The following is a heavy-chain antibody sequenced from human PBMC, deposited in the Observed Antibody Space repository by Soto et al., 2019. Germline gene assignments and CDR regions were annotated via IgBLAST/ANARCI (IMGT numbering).Heavy chain of an antibody. CDR1: GIIFSTFA. D-gene: IGHD6-13*01. J-gene: IGHJ3*02. Sequence: EVQLLESGGGLVQPGGSLTLSCTASGIIFSTFAMSWVRQAPGKGLEWVSAISGSGGSTYYADSVKGRFTISRDNSKNTLYLQMNSLRAEDTAVYYCAKSSPKIAAAGSDAFDIWGQGTMVTVSS. V-gene: IGHV3-23*01. CDR3: AKSSPKIAAAGSDAFDI. CDR2: ISGSGGST.